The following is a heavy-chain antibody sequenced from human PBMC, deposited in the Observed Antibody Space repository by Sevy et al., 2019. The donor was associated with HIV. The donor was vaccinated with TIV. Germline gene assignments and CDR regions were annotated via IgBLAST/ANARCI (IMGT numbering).Heavy chain of an antibody. D-gene: IGHD6-13*01. CDR3: ARATSVSSGWYRDYFDY. CDR1: GGSISSGGYY. V-gene: IGHV4-31*03. J-gene: IGHJ4*02. CDR2: IYYSGST. Sequence: SETLSLTCTVSGGSISSGGYYWSWIRQHPEKGLEWIGYIYYSGSTYYNPSLKSRVTISVDTSKNQFSLKLSSVTAADTAVYYCARATSVSSGWYRDYFDYWGQGTLVTVSS.